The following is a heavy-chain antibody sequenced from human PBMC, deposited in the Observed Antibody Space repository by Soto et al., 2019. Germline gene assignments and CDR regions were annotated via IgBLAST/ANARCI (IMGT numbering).Heavy chain of an antibody. V-gene: IGHV4-31*03. D-gene: IGHD3-3*01. J-gene: IGHJ4*02. CDR2: IYYSGST. Sequence: PSETLSLTCTVSGGSISSGGYYWSWIRQHPGKGLEWIGYIYYSGSTYYNPSLKSRVTISVDTSKNQFSLKLSSVTAADTAVYYCARGSPYHFLEWFTPGLSPRILFDYWGQGTLVTVSS. CDR3: ARGSPYHFLEWFTPGLSPRILFDY. CDR1: GGSISSGGYY.